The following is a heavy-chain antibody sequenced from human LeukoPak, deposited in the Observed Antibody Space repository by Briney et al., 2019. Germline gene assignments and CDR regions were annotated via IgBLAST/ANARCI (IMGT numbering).Heavy chain of an antibody. Sequence: ASVKVSCKASGYTFTSYYMHWVRQAPGQGLEWMGIINPSGSSTSYAQKFQGRVTMTRDTSTSTVYMELSSLRSEDTAVYYCAREVQAYDFWSTDYYMDVWGKGTTVTVSS. CDR3: AREVQAYDFWSTDYYMDV. D-gene: IGHD3-3*01. CDR1: GYTFTSYY. CDR2: INPSGSST. J-gene: IGHJ6*03. V-gene: IGHV1-46*01.